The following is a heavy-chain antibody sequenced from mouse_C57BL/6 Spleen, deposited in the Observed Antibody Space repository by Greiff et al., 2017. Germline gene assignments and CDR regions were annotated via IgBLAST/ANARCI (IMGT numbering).Heavy chain of an antibody. J-gene: IGHJ4*01. Sequence: QVQLQQPGAELVRPGSSVKLSCKASGYTFTSYWMDWVKQRPGQGLEWIGNIYPSDSETHYNQKFKDKDTLTVDKSSSTAYMQLSSLTSEDSAVYYCATGYYGSSPLAMDYWGQGTSVTVSS. CDR2: IYPSDSET. V-gene: IGHV1-61*01. CDR3: ATGYYGSSPLAMDY. CDR1: GYTFTSYW. D-gene: IGHD1-1*01.